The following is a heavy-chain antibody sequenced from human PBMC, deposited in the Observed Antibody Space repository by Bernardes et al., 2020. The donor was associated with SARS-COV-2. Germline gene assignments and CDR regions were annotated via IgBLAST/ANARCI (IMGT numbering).Heavy chain of an antibody. D-gene: IGHD3-10*01. CDR1: GFSFSTHA. CDR3: AKATISPLGNMVRGLIITDY. Sequence: GGSLRLSCVASGFSFSTHAMSWVRQTPGKGLEWVTGISGSGDSTYYADSVKGRFTISRDNSKDTLYLQMKSLRVEDTALYYCAKATISPLGNMVRGLIITDYWGQGTLVTVSS. J-gene: IGHJ4*02. V-gene: IGHV3-23*01. CDR2: ISGSGDST.